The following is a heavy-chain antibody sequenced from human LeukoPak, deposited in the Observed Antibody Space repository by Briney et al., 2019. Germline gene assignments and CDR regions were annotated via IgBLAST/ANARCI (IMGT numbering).Heavy chain of an antibody. CDR2: INPNTAGT. D-gene: IGHD4-11*01. Sequence: ASVKVSCKASGYTFTGYYFHWVRQAPGQGLEWMGWINPNTAGTNYAQKFLGGVTLTWDTSISAAYMELNRLTSDDTAVYYCATSAGDYRAGHYYYMGVWGKGTSVTVSS. CDR1: GYTFTGYY. J-gene: IGHJ6*03. CDR3: ATSAGDYRAGHYYYMGV. V-gene: IGHV1-2*02.